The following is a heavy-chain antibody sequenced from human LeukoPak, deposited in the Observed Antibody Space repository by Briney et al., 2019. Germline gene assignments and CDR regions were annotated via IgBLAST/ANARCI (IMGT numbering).Heavy chain of an antibody. CDR1: GGSFSGYY. J-gene: IGHJ4*02. CDR3: ARIRSSTSRDVDY. D-gene: IGHD2-2*01. V-gene: IGHV4-34*01. Sequence: SETLSLTCAVYGGSFSGYYWSWIRQPPGKGLEWIGEINHSGSTNYNPSLKSRVTISVDTSKNQFSLKLSSVTAAVTAVYYCARIRSSTSRDVDYWGQGTLVTVSS. CDR2: INHSGST.